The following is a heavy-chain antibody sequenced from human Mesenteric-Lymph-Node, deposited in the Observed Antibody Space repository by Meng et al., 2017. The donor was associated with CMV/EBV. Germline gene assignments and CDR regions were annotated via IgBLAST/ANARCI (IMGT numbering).Heavy chain of an antibody. CDR3: ARRGQV. Sequence: GGSLRLSCAASGFTFSSYAMSWVRQAPGKGLEWVSAILANGVTTYYADSVKGRFTISRDNSKNTLYLQMNSLRAEDTAVYFCARRGQVWGQGTLVTVSS. V-gene: IGHV3-23*01. J-gene: IGHJ4*02. CDR1: GFTFSSYA. CDR2: ILANGVTT.